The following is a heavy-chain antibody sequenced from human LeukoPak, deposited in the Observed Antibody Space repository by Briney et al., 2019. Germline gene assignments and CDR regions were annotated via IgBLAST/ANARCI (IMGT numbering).Heavy chain of an antibody. Sequence: SETLSLPCAVYGASFSGYYWSWIRQPPGKGLEWIGEINHSGSTNYNPSLKSRVTISVDTSKNQFSLKLSSVTAADTAVYYCAGVAGGRYSNSGAFDLWGPVIMVTVSS. V-gene: IGHV4-34*01. CDR1: GASFSGYY. D-gene: IGHD3-16*02. J-gene: IGHJ3*01. CDR2: INHSGST. CDR3: AGVAGGRYSNSGAFDL.